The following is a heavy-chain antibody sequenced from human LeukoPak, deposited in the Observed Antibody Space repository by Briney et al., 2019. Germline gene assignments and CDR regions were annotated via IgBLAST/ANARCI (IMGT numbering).Heavy chain of an antibody. Sequence: GASVKVSCKASGYTFTNYYIQWVRQAPGQGLEWRGIINPSGVSPSSAQTYQGRVTMTRDTSTNTVYMELSSLRSEDKAVYYCARAGGVTIFAVVTAPYYQYYGLDVWGQGTTVTVSS. CDR2: INPSGVSP. CDR3: ARAGGVTIFAVVTAPYYQYYGLDV. CDR1: GYTFTNYY. D-gene: IGHD3-3*01. J-gene: IGHJ6*02. V-gene: IGHV1-46*01.